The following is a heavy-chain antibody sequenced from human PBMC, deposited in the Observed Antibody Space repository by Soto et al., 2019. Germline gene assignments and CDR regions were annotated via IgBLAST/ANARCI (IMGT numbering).Heavy chain of an antibody. Sequence: GGSLRLSCAASGFTVSSYSMNWVRQAPGKGLEWVSAINNAYSTFYADSVKGRFTISRDNSKNTVYLQMNSLRVEDTAMYYCVRENYYYGLDVWGQGTAVTVSS. J-gene: IGHJ6*02. V-gene: IGHV3-66*01. CDR2: INNAYST. CDR3: VRENYYYGLDV. CDR1: GFTVSSYS.